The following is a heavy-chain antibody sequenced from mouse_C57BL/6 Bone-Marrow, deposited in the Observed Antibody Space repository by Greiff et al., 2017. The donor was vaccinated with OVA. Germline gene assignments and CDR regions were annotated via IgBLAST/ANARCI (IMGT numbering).Heavy chain of an antibody. CDR3: ATSYYYGSSYPSYWYFDV. CDR1: GYTFTSYW. J-gene: IGHJ1*03. Sequence: QVQLQQPGTELVKPGASVKLSCKASGYTFTSYWMHWVKQRPGQGLEWIGNINPSNGGTNYNEKFKSKATLTVDKSSSTAYMQLSSLTSEDSAVYYCATSYYYGSSYPSYWYFDVWGTGTTVTVSS. CDR2: INPSNGGT. V-gene: IGHV1-53*01. D-gene: IGHD1-1*01.